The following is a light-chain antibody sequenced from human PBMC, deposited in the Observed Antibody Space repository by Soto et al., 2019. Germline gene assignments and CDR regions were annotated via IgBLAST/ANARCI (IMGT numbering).Light chain of an antibody. Sequence: QSALTQPASVSGSPGQSITISCTGTSSDIGHYDYVSWYQQHPGKAPKLMIYEVTNRPSGVSDRFSGSKSGNTASLTVSGLQAEDEGDYYCSSYVRSSSSWVFGGGTKVTVL. CDR1: SSDIGHYDY. J-gene: IGLJ3*02. CDR2: EVT. V-gene: IGLV2-14*01. CDR3: SSYVRSSSSWV.